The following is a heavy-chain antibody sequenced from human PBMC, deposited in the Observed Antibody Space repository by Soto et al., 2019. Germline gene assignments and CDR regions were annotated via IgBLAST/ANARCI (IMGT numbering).Heavy chain of an antibody. Sequence: QVQLVQSGAEVKKPGSSVKVSCKASGCTFSSYTISWLRQAPGQGLEWMGRIIPILGIANYAQKFQGRVTITADKSTSTTYMELRSLRYEDTAVYYCAIAGAAAGTRHGLDVWGQGTTVTVSS. V-gene: IGHV1-69*02. D-gene: IGHD6-13*01. CDR2: IIPILGIA. J-gene: IGHJ6*02. CDR3: AIAGAAAGTRHGLDV. CDR1: GCTFSSYT.